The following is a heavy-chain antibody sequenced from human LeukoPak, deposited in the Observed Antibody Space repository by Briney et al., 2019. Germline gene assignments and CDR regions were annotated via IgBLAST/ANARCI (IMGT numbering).Heavy chain of an antibody. V-gene: IGHV4-38-2*02. Sequence: PSETLSLTCTVSGYSISSGYYWGWIRQPPGNGLEWIGSIYHSGSTYYNPSLKSRVTISVDTSKNQFSLKLSSVTAADTAVYYCAREGRVGATLGGYWGQGTLVTVSS. CDR3: AREGRVGATLGGY. J-gene: IGHJ4*02. CDR2: IYHSGST. D-gene: IGHD1-26*01. CDR1: GYSISSGYY.